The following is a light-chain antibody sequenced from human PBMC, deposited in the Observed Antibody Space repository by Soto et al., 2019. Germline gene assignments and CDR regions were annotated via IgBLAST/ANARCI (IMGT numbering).Light chain of an antibody. CDR1: QSVSSSY. V-gene: IGKV3-20*01. Sequence: EIVLTQSPGTLSLSPGERYTLSCMASQSVSSSYLAWNQQKPGQAPRLLIYGASSRATGITDRFSGSGSGTDFTLTISRLEPEDFAVYYCQQYGSSPPTFGQGTKVDIK. J-gene: IGKJ1*01. CDR3: QQYGSSPPT. CDR2: GAS.